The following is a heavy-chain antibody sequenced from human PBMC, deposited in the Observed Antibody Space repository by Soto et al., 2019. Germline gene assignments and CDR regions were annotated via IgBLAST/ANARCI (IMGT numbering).Heavy chain of an antibody. Sequence: PSETLSLTCTVSGGSISSSSYYWGWIRQPPGKGLEWIGSIYYSGSTYYNPSLKSRVTISVDTSKNQFSLKLSSVTAADTAVYYCARGSLFYDFWSGYYYYYGMDVWGQGTTVTVS. D-gene: IGHD3-3*01. CDR2: IYYSGST. J-gene: IGHJ6*02. CDR3: ARGSLFYDFWSGYYYYYGMDV. CDR1: GGSISSSSYY. V-gene: IGHV4-39*01.